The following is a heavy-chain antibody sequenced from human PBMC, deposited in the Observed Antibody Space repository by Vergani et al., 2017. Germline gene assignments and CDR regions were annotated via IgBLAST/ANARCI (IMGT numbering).Heavy chain of an antibody. D-gene: IGHD1-26*01. CDR1: GGSIRSYY. J-gene: IGHJ2*01. Sequence: QVQLQESGPGLVKPSETLSLTCTVSGGSIRSYYWSWIRQPPGKGLEWIGYIYYSGSTNYNPSLKSLVTISVDTPKNQFSLKLSSVTAADTAVYYCARDHGRGWGYFDRWGRGTLVTVSS. CDR3: ARDHGRGWGYFDR. CDR2: IYYSGST. V-gene: IGHV4-59*01.